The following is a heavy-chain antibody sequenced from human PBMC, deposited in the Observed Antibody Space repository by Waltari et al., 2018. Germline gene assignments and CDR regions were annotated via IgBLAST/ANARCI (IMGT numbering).Heavy chain of an antibody. V-gene: IGHV3-53*01. CDR3: ARDFVSSGYYSDY. D-gene: IGHD3-22*01. Sequence: EVQLVGSGGGLIQPGGSLRLSCAASGFTVSSNYMSWVRQAPGKGLEWVSVIYSGGSTYYADSVKGRFTISRDNSKNTLYLQMNSLRAEDTAVYYCARDFVSSGYYSDYWGQGTLVTVSS. CDR2: IYSGGST. J-gene: IGHJ4*02. CDR1: GFTVSSNY.